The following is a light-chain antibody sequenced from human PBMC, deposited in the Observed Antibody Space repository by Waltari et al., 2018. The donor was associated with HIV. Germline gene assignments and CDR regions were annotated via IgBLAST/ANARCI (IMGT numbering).Light chain of an antibody. V-gene: IGKV4-1*01. J-gene: IGKJ3*01. CDR1: QRVLKIANDEYY. CDR2: WAA. CDR3: QQYYTTPLFT. Sequence: DIVMTQSPDSLAVSLGEGATIHCKSSQRVLKIANDEYYLAWYQKKPGQPPKLLIYWAAYRESRVPDRFSGSVSGTDFTLTISSLQAEDVAVYYCQQYYTTPLFTFGPGTRVDIK.